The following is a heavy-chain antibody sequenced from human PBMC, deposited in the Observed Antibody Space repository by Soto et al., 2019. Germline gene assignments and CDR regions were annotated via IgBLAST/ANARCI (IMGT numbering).Heavy chain of an antibody. V-gene: IGHV3-23*01. D-gene: IGHD3-3*01. J-gene: IGHJ6*02. CDR2: ISSSGGST. CDR1: GFSFSKYA. Sequence: EVQLLESGGGLVQPGGSLRLSCAASGFSFSKYAMNWVRQAPGKGLEWVSGISSSGGSTAYGDSVKGRFTISRDNSKNTLYLQMNSLRADDAAVYFCAKGHDFRTTYSYYYGMYVWGQGTTVTVSS. CDR3: AKGHDFRTTYSYYYGMYV.